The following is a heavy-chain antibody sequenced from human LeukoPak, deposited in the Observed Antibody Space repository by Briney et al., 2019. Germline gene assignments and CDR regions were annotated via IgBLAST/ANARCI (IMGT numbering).Heavy chain of an antibody. Sequence: GGSLRLSCAASGFTFSDYYMSWIRPAPGKGLEWVSYICDSGRTIDYADSVKGRFTISRDNAKNSVYLQMNNLGAEDTAVYYCARDRLGDYDHSGYYDKWGQGTLVSVSS. D-gene: IGHD3-22*01. J-gene: IGHJ4*02. V-gene: IGHV3-11*01. CDR3: ARDRLGDYDHSGYYDK. CDR1: GFTFSDYY. CDR2: ICDSGRTI.